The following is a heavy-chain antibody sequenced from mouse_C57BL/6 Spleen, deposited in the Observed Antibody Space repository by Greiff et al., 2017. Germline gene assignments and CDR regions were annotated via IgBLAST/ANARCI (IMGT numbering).Heavy chain of an antibody. Sequence: VKLQESGPGLVQPSPSLSITCTVSGFSLTSYGVHWVRQSPGKGLEWLGVIWRGGSTDYNAAFISRLSISTDNSTSQVFFKMTSLQADDPAIYYCARHYCSSSPSFAYWGQGTLVTVSA. CDR1: GFSLTSYG. D-gene: IGHD1-1*01. J-gene: IGHJ3*01. CDR2: IWRGGST. V-gene: IGHV2-2*01. CDR3: ARHYCSSSPSFAY.